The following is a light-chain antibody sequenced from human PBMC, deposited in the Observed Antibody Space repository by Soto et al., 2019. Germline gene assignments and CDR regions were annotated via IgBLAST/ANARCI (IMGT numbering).Light chain of an antibody. CDR2: DAS. J-gene: IGKJ3*01. Sequence: DIQLNQSPSSLSASVGDRVTITCQASQGMNNYLNWYQQKSGKPPKLLIYDASNLEAGVPSRFRGSGSGTDFILSISSLQPDDVATYYCQQYESLPPRFGPGTTVEIK. V-gene: IGKV1-33*01. CDR3: QQYESLPPR. CDR1: QGMNNY.